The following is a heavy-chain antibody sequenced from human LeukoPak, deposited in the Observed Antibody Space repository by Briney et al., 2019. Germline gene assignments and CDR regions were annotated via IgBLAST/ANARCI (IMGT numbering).Heavy chain of an antibody. J-gene: IGHJ4*02. D-gene: IGHD1-20*01. CDR3: ASGGYNWNRLDY. V-gene: IGHV3-7*01. CDR1: GLTFSSCF. CDR2: IKPDGSEK. Sequence: PGGSLRLSCAASGLTFSSCFMTWVRQAPGKGLEWVANIKPDGSEKYYMDSVKGRFTISRDNAKNSLYLQMNSLRADDTAVYYCASGGYNWNRLDYWGQGTLVTVSS.